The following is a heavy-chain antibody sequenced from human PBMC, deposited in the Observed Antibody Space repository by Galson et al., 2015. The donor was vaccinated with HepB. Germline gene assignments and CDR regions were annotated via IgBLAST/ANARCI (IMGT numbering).Heavy chain of an antibody. D-gene: IGHD5-18*01. CDR2: IDSVSVNR. Sequence: SLRLSCAASGFAFHTYNMNWVRLAPGKGLEWVSYIDSVSVNRYYSDSVQGRFTISRDNAKNSLYLQMNGLRAEDTAIYFCARGGYSYGAQSNYFYFGLDVWGQGTTVTVSS. J-gene: IGHJ6*02. V-gene: IGHV3-48*01. CDR1: GFAFHTYN. CDR3: ARGGYSYGAQSNYFYFGLDV.